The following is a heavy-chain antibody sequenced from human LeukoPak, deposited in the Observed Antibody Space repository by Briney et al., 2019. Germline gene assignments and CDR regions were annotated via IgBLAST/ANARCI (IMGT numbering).Heavy chain of an antibody. D-gene: IGHD3-16*02. Sequence: ASVKVSCKASGYTFTSYAMNWVRQAPGQGLEWMGWINTNTGNPTYAQGFTGRFVFSLDTSVSTAYRQISSLKAEDTAVYYCARETDYVWGSYRHLDYWGQGTLVTVSS. CDR2: INTNTGNP. J-gene: IGHJ4*02. CDR3: ARETDYVWGSYRHLDY. V-gene: IGHV7-4-1*02. CDR1: GYTFTSYA.